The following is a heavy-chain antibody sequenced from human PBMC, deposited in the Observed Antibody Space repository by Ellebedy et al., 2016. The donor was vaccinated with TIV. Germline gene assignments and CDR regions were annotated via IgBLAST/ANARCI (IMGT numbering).Heavy chain of an antibody. CDR1: GFSFRSYW. J-gene: IGHJ3*01. V-gene: IGHV3-7*01. CDR3: ARDMGWGNERINDAFDL. D-gene: IGHD7-27*01. Sequence: GESLKISCVVSGFSFRSYWMSWVRQAPGKGLEWVANINQDGSDKYYVDSVRGRFTISRDNAKNSLNLQLNSLRDEDTAVYYCARDMGWGNERINDAFDLWGQGTMVTVSS. CDR2: INQDGSDK.